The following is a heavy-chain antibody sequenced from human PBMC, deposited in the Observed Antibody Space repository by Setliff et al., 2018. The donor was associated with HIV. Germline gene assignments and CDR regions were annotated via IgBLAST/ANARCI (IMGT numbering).Heavy chain of an antibody. CDR2: IFYSGST. J-gene: IGHJ4*02. D-gene: IGHD1-26*01. CDR1: GGSINRSPYY. CDR3: ARIESGILGY. Sequence: PSETLSLTCTVSGGSINRSPYYWGWIRQPPGKGLEWIASIFYSGSTYHNPSLKSRVTISVDTANNQFSLKVNSMTAADSAIYYCARIESGILGYWGRGTLVTVPS. V-gene: IGHV4-39*07.